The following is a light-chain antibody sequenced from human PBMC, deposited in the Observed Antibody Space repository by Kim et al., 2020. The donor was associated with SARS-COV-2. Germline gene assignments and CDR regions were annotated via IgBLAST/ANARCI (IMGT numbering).Light chain of an antibody. V-gene: IGKV3-20*01. J-gene: IGKJ4*01. Sequence: EIVLTQSPGTLSLSPGERATLSCRASQSVSTSHLAWYQQKPGQAPRLLVYATSGRATGIPDRFSGSGSETDFTLTISSLEPEDFAVYYCHHYGTSPPLTFGGGTKVEIK. CDR2: ATS. CDR1: QSVSTSH. CDR3: HHYGTSPPLT.